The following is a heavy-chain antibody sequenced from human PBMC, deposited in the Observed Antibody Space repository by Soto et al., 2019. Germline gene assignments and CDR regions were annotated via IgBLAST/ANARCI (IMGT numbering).Heavy chain of an antibody. CDR1: GDFISNTTYY. J-gene: IGHJ4*02. CDR3: ARGGIVATTTFDY. CDR2: IYFSGSGTS. Sequence: KASETLSLTCSVSGDFISNTTYYWAWVRQAPGKGLEWVGSIYFSGSGTSHYNPSLKSRVTISVDTSKNQFSLKLTSVTAADTAVYYCARGGIVATTTFDYWGQGTLVTVSS. V-gene: IGHV4-39*01. D-gene: IGHD5-12*01.